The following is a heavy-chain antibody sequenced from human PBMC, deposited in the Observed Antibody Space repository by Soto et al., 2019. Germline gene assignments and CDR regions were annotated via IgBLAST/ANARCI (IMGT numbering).Heavy chain of an antibody. J-gene: IGHJ6*02. CDR1: GGSFSGYY. CDR2: INHSGST. D-gene: IGHD3-10*01. V-gene: IGHV4-34*01. CDR3: ARVIWGVTMVRGVPGRYYYGMDV. Sequence: PSETLSLTCAVYGGSFSGYYWSWIRQPPGKGLEWIGEINHSGSTNYNPSLKSRVTISVDTSKNQFSLKLSSVTAADTAVYYCARVIWGVTMVRGVPGRYYYGMDVWGQGTTVT.